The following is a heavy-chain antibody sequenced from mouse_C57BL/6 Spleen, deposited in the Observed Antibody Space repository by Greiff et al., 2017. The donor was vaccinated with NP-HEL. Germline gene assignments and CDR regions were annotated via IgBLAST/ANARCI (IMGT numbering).Heavy chain of an antibody. J-gene: IGHJ2*01. D-gene: IGHD4-1*01. CDR1: GFTFSSYA. Sequence: EVKLEESGGGLVKPGGSLKLSCAASGFTFSSYAMSWVRQTPEKRLEWVATISDGGSYTYYPDNVKGRYTISRDNAKNNLYLQMSHLKSEDTAMYYCARDLGGRHFDYWGQGTTLTVSS. CDR2: ISDGGSYT. CDR3: ARDLGGRHFDY. V-gene: IGHV5-4*01.